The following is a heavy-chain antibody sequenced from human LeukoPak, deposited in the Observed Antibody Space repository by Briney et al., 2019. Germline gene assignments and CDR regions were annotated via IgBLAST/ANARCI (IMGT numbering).Heavy chain of an antibody. V-gene: IGHV4-38-2*01. CDR1: GYSISSGYY. CDR3: ARQSGSYSTWYYMDV. CDR2: ISHSGST. J-gene: IGHJ6*03. D-gene: IGHD1-26*01. Sequence: SETLSLTCAVSGYSISSGYYWVWIRQPPGKGLEWIGSISHSGSTYYNPSLKSRVAISVDTPKNQFSLNLRYVTAADTAVYYCARQSGSYSTWYYMDVWGKGTTVTVSS.